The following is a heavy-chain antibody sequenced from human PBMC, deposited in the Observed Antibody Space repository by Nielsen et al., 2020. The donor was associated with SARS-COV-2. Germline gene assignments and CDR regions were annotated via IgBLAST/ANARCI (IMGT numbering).Heavy chain of an antibody. CDR2: INHSGST. D-gene: IGHD6-19*01. V-gene: IGHV4-34*01. CDR1: GGSFSGYY. CDR3: ARAGDSSGWYDYYGMDV. Sequence: SETLSLTCAVYGGSFSGYYWSWIRQPPGKGLEWIGEINHSGSTNYNPSLKSRVTISVDTSKNQFSLKLSSVTAADTAVYYCARAGDSSGWYDYYGMDVWGQGTTVTVSS. J-gene: IGHJ6*02.